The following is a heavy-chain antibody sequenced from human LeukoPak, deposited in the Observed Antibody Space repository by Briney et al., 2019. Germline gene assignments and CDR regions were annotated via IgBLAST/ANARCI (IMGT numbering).Heavy chain of an antibody. D-gene: IGHD1-26*01. V-gene: IGHV3-7*03. Sequence: PGESLRLSCAASGITFSSYGMHWVRQAPGKGLEWVANIKKDGSEKYYVDSVKGRFTISRDNAKTSLYLQMNSLKTEDTAVYYCTTGPLWELQDAIDYWGQGTLVTVSS. J-gene: IGHJ4*02. CDR3: TTGPLWELQDAIDY. CDR2: IKKDGSEK. CDR1: GITFSSYG.